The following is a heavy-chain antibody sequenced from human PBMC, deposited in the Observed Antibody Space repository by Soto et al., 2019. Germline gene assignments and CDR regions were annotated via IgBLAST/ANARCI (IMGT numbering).Heavy chain of an antibody. D-gene: IGHD6-13*01. CDR3: ARERTVSAAGGGYFDY. CDR2: ISAYNGNT. V-gene: IGHV1-18*04. CDR1: GYTFTSYG. Sequence: QVQLVQSGAEVKKPGASVKVSCKAPGYTFTSYGISWVRQAPGQGLEWMGWISAYNGNTNYAQKLKGRVTMTTDPSTSTAYMEVGGVGSDDTAVYYCARERTVSAAGGGYFDYWGQGTLVTVSS. J-gene: IGHJ4*02.